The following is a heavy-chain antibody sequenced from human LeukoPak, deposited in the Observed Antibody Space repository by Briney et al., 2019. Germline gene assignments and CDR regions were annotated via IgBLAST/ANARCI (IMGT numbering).Heavy chain of an antibody. Sequence: ASVKVSCKVSGYTLTELSMHWVRQAPGKGLEWRGGFDPEDGETIYAQKFQGRVTMTEDTSTDTAYMELSSLRSEDTAVYYCATFVGYCSSTSCYARSLDGMDVWGQGTTVTVSS. D-gene: IGHD2-2*01. J-gene: IGHJ6*02. CDR3: ATFVGYCSSTSCYARSLDGMDV. CDR2: FDPEDGET. CDR1: GYTLTELS. V-gene: IGHV1-24*01.